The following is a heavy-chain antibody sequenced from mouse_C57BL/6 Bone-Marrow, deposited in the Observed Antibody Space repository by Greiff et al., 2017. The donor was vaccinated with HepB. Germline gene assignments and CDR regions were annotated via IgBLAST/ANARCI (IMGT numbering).Heavy chain of an antibody. Sequence: QVQLQQPGAELVKPGASVKLSCKASGYTFTSYWMQWVNQRPGQGLEWIGEIDPSDSYTNYNQKFKGKATLTVDKSTSTAYMQLRSLTSEDSAVYYSARDYYGTNFDYWGQGTTLTVSS. V-gene: IGHV1-50*01. J-gene: IGHJ2*01. D-gene: IGHD1-1*01. CDR1: GYTFTSYW. CDR3: ARDYYGTNFDY. CDR2: IDPSDSYT.